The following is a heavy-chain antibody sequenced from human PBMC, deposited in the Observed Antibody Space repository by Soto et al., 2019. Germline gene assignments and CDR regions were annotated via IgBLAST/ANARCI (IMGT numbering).Heavy chain of an antibody. CDR2: ISSSSYI. CDR1: GFTFSSYS. CDR3: ARGSIYYYYYGMDV. J-gene: IGHJ6*02. V-gene: IGHV3-21*01. Sequence: GGSLRLSCAASGFTFSSYSMNWVRQAPGKGLEWVSSISSSSYIYYADSVKGRFTISRDNAKNSLYLQMNSLRAEDTAVYYCARGSIYYYYYGMDVWGQGTTVTVSS.